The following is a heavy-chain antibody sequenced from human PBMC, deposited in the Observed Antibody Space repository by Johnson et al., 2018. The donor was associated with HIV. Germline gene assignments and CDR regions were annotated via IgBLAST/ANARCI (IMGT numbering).Heavy chain of an antibody. Sequence: VQLVESGGGVVQPGRSLRLSCAASGFTFSNYVIHWVRQSPGKGLEWVAVISSDGSNKYYVDSVKGRFTISRDNSENTLYLQMNSLRAEDTAVYYCARDRKWVAARSGDAFDIWGQGTMVTVSS. CDR2: ISSDGSNK. D-gene: IGHD6-6*01. V-gene: IGHV3-30*03. CDR1: GFTFSNYV. J-gene: IGHJ3*02. CDR3: ARDRKWVAARSGDAFDI.